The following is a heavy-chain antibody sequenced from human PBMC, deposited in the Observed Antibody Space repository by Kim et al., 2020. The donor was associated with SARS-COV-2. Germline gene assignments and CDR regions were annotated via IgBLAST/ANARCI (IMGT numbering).Heavy chain of an antibody. CDR3: AIAPGAGNNRLDY. Sequence: GGSLRLSCEGSGFTFSRYSMNWVRQAPGKALEWVSSISSDSSYIYYADSVKGRFTISRDNAKNSLYVQMNSMRPEDTAVYYCAIAPGAGNNRLDYWGQGT. V-gene: IGHV3-21*01. CDR2: ISSDSSYI. D-gene: IGHD6-13*01. CDR1: GFTFSRYS. J-gene: IGHJ4*02.